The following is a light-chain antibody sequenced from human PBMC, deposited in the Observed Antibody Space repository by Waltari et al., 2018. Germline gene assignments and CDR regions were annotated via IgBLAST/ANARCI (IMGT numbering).Light chain of an antibody. CDR1: QSISTN. CDR2: AAS. Sequence: IVMTQSPASLSVSPGERATLSCKTSQSISTNLAWYQQKPGQAPRLLIYAASTRATGFAARFSGSGSGTEFTLTISSLQSEDFAIYYCQQYIDWPPGTFGQGTQVDI. V-gene: IGKV3-15*01. J-gene: IGKJ1*01. CDR3: QQYIDWPPGT.